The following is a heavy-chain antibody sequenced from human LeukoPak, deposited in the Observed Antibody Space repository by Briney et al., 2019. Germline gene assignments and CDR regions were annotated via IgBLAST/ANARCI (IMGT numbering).Heavy chain of an antibody. V-gene: IGHV3-48*03. Sequence: PGGSLRLSYAASGFTFSSYEMNWVRQAPGKGLEWVSYISSSGSTIYYADSVKGRFTISRDNAKNSLYLQMNSLRAEDTAVYYCARDNYDSSGYSYYFDYWGQGTLVTVSS. CDR1: GFTFSSYE. J-gene: IGHJ4*02. D-gene: IGHD3-22*01. CDR2: ISSSGSTI. CDR3: ARDNYDSSGYSYYFDY.